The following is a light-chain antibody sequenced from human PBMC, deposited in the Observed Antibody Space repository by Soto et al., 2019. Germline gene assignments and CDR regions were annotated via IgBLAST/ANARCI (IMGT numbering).Light chain of an antibody. Sequence: EIVLTQSPGTLSLSPGQRATLSCRASQSISSNYLAWYQHTPGQAPRLLINGASSGATGIPARFSGSGSGTDFTRTINRLEREDVAVYFCQQYGSSPLTFGGGTKVEMK. CDR1: QSISSNY. J-gene: IGKJ4*01. CDR3: QQYGSSPLT. V-gene: IGKV3-20*01. CDR2: GAS.